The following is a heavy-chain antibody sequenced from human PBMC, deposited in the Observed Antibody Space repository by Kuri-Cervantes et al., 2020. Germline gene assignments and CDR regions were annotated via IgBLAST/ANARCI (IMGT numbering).Heavy chain of an antibody. V-gene: IGHV1-2*02. Sequence: ASVKVSCKASGYTFTGYFIYWVRQAPGQGLEWMGWINPNSGGTNYAQKFQGRVTMTRDTSISTAYMELSRLRSDDTAVYYCARENVLQFLEWLSPKIMDVWGKGTTVTVSS. D-gene: IGHD3-3*01. CDR2: INPNSGGT. CDR1: GYTFTGYF. J-gene: IGHJ6*03. CDR3: ARENVLQFLEWLSPKIMDV.